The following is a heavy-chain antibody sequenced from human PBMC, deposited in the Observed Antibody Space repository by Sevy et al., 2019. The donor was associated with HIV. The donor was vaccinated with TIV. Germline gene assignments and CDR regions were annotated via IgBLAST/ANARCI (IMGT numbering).Heavy chain of an antibody. CDR2: IYNSGST. J-gene: IGHJ1*01. D-gene: IGHD1-1*01. Sequence: SETLSLTCSVSGGSITGYYWSWIRQPPGKGLEWIGYIYNSGSTIYNPSLKSRVTISVDTSKNQFSLKMRSVTAADTAVYFCARGVHWISEYFENWGQGTLVTVSS. V-gene: IGHV4-59*12. CDR1: GGSITGYY. CDR3: ARGVHWISEYFEN.